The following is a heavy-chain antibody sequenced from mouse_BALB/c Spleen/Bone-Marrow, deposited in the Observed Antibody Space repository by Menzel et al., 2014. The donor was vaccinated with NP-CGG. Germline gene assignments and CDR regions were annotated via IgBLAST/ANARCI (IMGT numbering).Heavy chain of an antibody. V-gene: IGHV1-14*01. CDR2: INPYNDGT. CDR3: AREGGYYAMDY. J-gene: IGHJ4*01. Sequence: EVQLQESGPELVKPGASVKMSCKASGYTFTSYVMHWVKQTPGQGLEWIGYINPYNDGTKYNEKFKGKATLTSDKSSSTAYMELSSLTSEDSAVYYCAREGGYYAMDYWGQGTSVTVSS. CDR1: GYTFTSYV.